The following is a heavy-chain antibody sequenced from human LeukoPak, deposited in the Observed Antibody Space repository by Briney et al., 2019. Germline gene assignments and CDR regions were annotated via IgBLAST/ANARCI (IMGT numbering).Heavy chain of an antibody. Sequence: ASVKVSCKASGYTFTGYYMHWVRQAPGQGLEWMGRINPNSGDTNYAQKFQGRVTMTRDTSITSVYMELNRLRSDDTAVYYCARDFASGWPFDYWGQGTLVTVSS. J-gene: IGHJ4*02. V-gene: IGHV1-2*06. D-gene: IGHD6-19*01. CDR1: GYTFTGYY. CDR2: INPNSGDT. CDR3: ARDFASGWPFDY.